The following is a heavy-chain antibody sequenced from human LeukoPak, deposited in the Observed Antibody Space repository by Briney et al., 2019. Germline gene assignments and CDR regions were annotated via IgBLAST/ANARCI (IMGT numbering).Heavy chain of an antibody. J-gene: IGHJ4*02. V-gene: IGHV3-23*01. CDR3: ARVRSAAAGPLDY. Sequence: GGTLRLSCAASGFTFSNYGLSWVRQAPGKGLEWVSGITGSGGSTYYADSVKGRFTISRDNSKNTLCLQMNRLRADDTAVYHCARVRSAAAGPLDYWGQGTLVTVSS. D-gene: IGHD6-13*01. CDR2: ITGSGGST. CDR1: GFTFSNYG.